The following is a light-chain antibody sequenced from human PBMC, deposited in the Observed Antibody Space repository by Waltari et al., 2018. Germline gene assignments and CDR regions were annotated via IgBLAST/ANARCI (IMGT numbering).Light chain of an antibody. CDR2: WAS. V-gene: IGKV4-1*01. Sequence: DIVMTQYPDSLAVSLGERATINCESSQSVLYSSNNKNYLAWYQQKPGQPPKLLIYWASTRDSGVPDRFSGSGSGTDFTLSISSLQAEDVAFYYCQQYYTTPWTFGQGTKVEIK. CDR3: QQYYTTPWT. CDR1: QSVLYSSNNKNY. J-gene: IGKJ1*01.